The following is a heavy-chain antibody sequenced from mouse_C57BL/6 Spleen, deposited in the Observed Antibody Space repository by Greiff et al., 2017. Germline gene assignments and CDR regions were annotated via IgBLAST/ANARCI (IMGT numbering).Heavy chain of an antibody. D-gene: IGHD1-1*01. J-gene: IGHJ3*01. CDR2: IDPSDSYT. V-gene: IGHV1-69*01. Sequence: VKLQESGAELVMPGASVKLSCKASGYTFTSYWMHWVKQRPGQGLEWIGEIDPSDSYTNYNQKFKGKSTLTVDKSSSTAYMQLSSLTSEDSAVYYCANYYGSPFAYWGQGTLVTVSA. CDR3: ANYYGSPFAY. CDR1: GYTFTSYW.